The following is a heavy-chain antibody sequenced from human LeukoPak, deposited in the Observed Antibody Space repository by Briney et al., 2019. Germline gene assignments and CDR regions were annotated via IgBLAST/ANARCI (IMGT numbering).Heavy chain of an antibody. CDR1: GFTFSSYW. D-gene: IGHD3-22*01. CDR3: AKDGRGYYDSSGYDYYFDY. J-gene: IGHJ4*02. CDR2: IKQDGSEK. Sequence: GGSLRLSCAASGFTFSSYWMSWVRQAPGKGLEWVANIKQDGSEKYYVDSVKGRFTISRDNSKNTLYLQMNSLRAEDTAVYYCAKDGRGYYDSSGYDYYFDYWGQGTLVTVSP. V-gene: IGHV3-7*04.